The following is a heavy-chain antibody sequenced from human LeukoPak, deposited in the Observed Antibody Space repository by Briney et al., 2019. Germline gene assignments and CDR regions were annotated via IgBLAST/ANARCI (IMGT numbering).Heavy chain of an antibody. CDR3: ARDAAAGYSLAC. D-gene: IGHD6-13*01. V-gene: IGHV4-39*07. CDR2: IYYSGST. Sequence: SETLSLTCTVSGGSISSSSYYWGWIRQPPGKGLEWIGSIYYSGSTYYNPSLKSRLTISVDLPKNQFSLDLRSVTAADTAVYYCARDAAAGYSLACWGQGTLVTVSS. CDR1: GGSISSSSYY. J-gene: IGHJ4*02.